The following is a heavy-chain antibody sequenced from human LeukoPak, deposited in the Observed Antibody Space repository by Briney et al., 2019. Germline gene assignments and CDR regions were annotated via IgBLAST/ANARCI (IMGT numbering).Heavy chain of an antibody. Sequence: ASVKVSCKASGYTFTSYYMHWVRQAPGQGLEWMGWINPNSGGTNYAQKFQGRVTMTRDTSISTAYMELSRLRSDDTAVYYCARSLEGYCTNGVCYVPDYWGQGTLVTVSS. CDR3: ARSLEGYCTNGVCYVPDY. V-gene: IGHV1-2*02. D-gene: IGHD2-8*01. CDR2: INPNSGGT. J-gene: IGHJ4*02. CDR1: GYTFTSYY.